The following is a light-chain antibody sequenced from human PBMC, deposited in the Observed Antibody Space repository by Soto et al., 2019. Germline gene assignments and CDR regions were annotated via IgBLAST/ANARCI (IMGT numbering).Light chain of an antibody. CDR2: AAS. CDR1: QSISSY. CDR3: QQSYSTPRT. Sequence: DIQMTQSPSSLSASVGDRDTITCRASQSISSYLNWYQQKPGKAPKLLIYAASSLQGGVPSRFSGSGSGTDFTLTISIPQPEDFSTYYCQQSYSTPRTFGPGTQVDI. J-gene: IGKJ3*01. V-gene: IGKV1-39*01.